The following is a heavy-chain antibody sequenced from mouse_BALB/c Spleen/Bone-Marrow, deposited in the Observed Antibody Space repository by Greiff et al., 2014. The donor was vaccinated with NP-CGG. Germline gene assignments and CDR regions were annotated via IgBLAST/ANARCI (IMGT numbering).Heavy chain of an antibody. V-gene: IGHV2-9*02. D-gene: IGHD2-4*01. Sequence: QVQLQQSGPGLVAPSQSLSITCTVSGFPLTNYGVHWVRRPPGKGLEWLGVIWAGGSTNYNSALMSRLSITKDNSKSQVFLKMNSLQTDDTAMYYCARDRYYDYYFDYWGQGTTLTVSS. CDR3: ARDRYYDYYFDY. CDR1: GFPLTNYG. CDR2: IWAGGST. J-gene: IGHJ2*01.